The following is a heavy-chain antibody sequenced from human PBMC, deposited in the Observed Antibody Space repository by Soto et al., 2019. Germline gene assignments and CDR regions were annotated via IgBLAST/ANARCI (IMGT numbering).Heavy chain of an antibody. CDR2: IIPIFGTA. Sequence: QVQLVQSGAEVKKPGSSVKVSCKASGGTFSSYAISWVRQAPGQGLEWMGGIIPIFGTANYAQKFQGRVTITGDESTSTAYMELSSLRSEDTAVYYCARGPLLDIGVVPAAMGGWYFDYWGQGTLVTVSS. J-gene: IGHJ4*02. V-gene: IGHV1-69*01. D-gene: IGHD2-2*01. CDR3: ARGPLLDIGVVPAAMGGWYFDY. CDR1: GGTFSSYA.